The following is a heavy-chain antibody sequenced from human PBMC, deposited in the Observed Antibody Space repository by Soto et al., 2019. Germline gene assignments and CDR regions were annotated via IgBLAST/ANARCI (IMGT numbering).Heavy chain of an antibody. V-gene: IGHV4-59*08. J-gene: IGHJ5*02. CDR3: ARLYPRGKWFDP. D-gene: IGHD3-10*01. CDR1: GGSISSYY. CDR2: IYYSGST. Sequence: PSETLSLTCTVSGGSISSYYWSWVRQPPGKGLEWIGYIYYSGSTNYNPSLKSRVTISVDTSKNQFSLKLSSVTAADTAVYYCARLYPRGKWFDPWGQGTLVTVSS.